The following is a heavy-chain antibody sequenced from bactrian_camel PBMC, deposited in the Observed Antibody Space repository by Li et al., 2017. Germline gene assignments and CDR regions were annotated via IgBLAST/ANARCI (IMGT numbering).Heavy chain of an antibody. V-gene: IGHV3S63*01. CDR2: IYTGSGNT. D-gene: IGHD2*01. CDR1: AYAPANVR. Sequence: VQLVESGGGSVQAGGSLRLSCAFDAYAPANVRMAWFRQAPGNEREGVARIYTGSGNTYYADSVKGRFTISQDNAKNTVYLQMNSLKPEYTAMYYCAARGPYCYTKLSVADFTYWGQGTQVTV. CDR3: AARGPYCYTKLSVADFTY. J-gene: IGHJ6*01.